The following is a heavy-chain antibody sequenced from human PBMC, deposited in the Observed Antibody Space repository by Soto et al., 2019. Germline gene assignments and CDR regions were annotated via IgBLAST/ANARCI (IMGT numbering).Heavy chain of an antibody. CDR3: XXXXXXXXXXXXXDY. J-gene: IGHJ4*02. CDR2: IDPYSNDR. CDR1: GFTFGGYS. Sequence: EVQLVESGGRLVKPGESLLISCAASGFTFGGYSLSWFRRAPGXXXXXVSSIDPYSNDRHYADSVEGRFTISRDNARSSLYLQMXXLTXXXXXXXXXXXXXXXXXXXXXXDYWGQGTTVTVSS. V-gene: IGHV3-21*01.